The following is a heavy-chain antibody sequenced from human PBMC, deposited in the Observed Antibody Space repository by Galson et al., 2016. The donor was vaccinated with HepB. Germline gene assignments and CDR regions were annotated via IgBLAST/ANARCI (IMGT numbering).Heavy chain of an antibody. J-gene: IGHJ5*02. Sequence: SLRLSCAASGFTFSSYSMNWVRQALGKGLEWLSYISSSSDTIYYADSVKGRFTISRDNAKNSLYLQMNSLRDEDTAVYYCARTAAIAARYLKDNWFDPWGQGTLVTVTS. CDR3: ARTAAIAARYLKDNWFDP. V-gene: IGHV3-48*02. CDR1: GFTFSSYS. D-gene: IGHD6-6*01. CDR2: ISSSSDTI.